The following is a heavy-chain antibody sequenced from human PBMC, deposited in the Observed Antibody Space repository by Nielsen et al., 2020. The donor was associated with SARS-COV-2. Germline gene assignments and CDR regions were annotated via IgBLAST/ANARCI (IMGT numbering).Heavy chain of an antibody. J-gene: IGHJ4*02. Sequence: GESLKISCAASGFTFSSYEMNWVRQAPGKGLEWVSYISSSGSTIYYADSVKGRFTISRDNAKNSLYLQMNSLRAEDTAVYYCARDLSVSHAVTTFPVDWGQGTLVTVSS. V-gene: IGHV3-48*03. CDR1: GFTFSSYE. D-gene: IGHD4-17*01. CDR2: ISSSGSTI. CDR3: ARDLSVSHAVTTFPVD.